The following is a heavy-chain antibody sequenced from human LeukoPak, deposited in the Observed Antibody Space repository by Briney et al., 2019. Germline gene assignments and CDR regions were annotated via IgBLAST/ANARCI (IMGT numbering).Heavy chain of an antibody. V-gene: IGHV3-23*01. J-gene: IGHJ4*02. CDR2: ITGSGDDT. CDR3: AKGGKYDRGKFDY. D-gene: IGHD3-22*01. CDR1: GFTFSSYA. Sequence: PGGSLRLSCAASGFTFSSYAMSWVRQAPGKGLEWVSDITGSGDDTDYADSVKGRFTISRDNSKNTLYLQMNSLRAEDTAVYYCAKGGKYDRGKFDYWGQGTLVTVSS.